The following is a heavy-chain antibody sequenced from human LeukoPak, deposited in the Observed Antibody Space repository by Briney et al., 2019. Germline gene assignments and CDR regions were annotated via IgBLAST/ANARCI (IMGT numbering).Heavy chain of an antibody. D-gene: IGHD3-10*01. CDR2: IHSSGST. J-gene: IGHJ4*02. V-gene: IGHV4-4*07. CDR3: AREAVHYGSGSLDY. Sequence: SETLSLTCTVSGGSISSYYWSWIRQPAGKGLGWIGRIHSSGSTNYRPSLKSRVAMSLDTSKNQFSLELSSVTAADTAVYYCAREAVHYGSGSLDYWGQGTLVTVSS. CDR1: GGSISSYY.